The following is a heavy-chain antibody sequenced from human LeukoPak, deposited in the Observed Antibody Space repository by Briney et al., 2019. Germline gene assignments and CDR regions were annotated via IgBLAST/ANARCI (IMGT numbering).Heavy chain of an antibody. CDR2: IYPGDSDT. Sequence: GESLKISCKGSGYSFTSYWIGWVRQMPGKGLERMGIIYPGDSDTRYSPSFQGQVTISADKSISTAYLQWSSLKASDTAMYYCARHPVLRYFDWLTTFDYWGQGTLVTVSS. CDR1: GYSFTSYW. D-gene: IGHD3-9*01. J-gene: IGHJ4*02. V-gene: IGHV5-51*01. CDR3: ARHPVLRYFDWLTTFDY.